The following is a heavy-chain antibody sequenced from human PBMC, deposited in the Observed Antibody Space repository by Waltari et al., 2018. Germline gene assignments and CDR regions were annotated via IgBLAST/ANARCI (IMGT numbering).Heavy chain of an antibody. D-gene: IGHD6-19*01. CDR2: IYTSGST. V-gene: IGHV4-4*07. Sequence: QVQLQESGPGLVKPSETLSLTCTVSGGSISSYYWSWIRQPAGKGLEWIGRIYTSGSTNYNPTRKSRVTRSVDTSKNQFSLKLSSVTAADTAVYYCARESKQWLPNVHYYYGMDVWGQGTTVTVSS. J-gene: IGHJ6*02. CDR3: ARESKQWLPNVHYYYGMDV. CDR1: GGSISSYY.